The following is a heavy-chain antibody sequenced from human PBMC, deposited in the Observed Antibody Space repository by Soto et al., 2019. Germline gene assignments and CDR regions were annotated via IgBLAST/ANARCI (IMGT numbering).Heavy chain of an antibody. Sequence: QPGGSLRLCCAASGFTFSSYAMSWVRQAPGKGLEWVSAISGSGGSTYYADSVKGRFTISRDNSKNTLYLQMNSLRAEDTAVYYCARDRYVVVAATPWSVDYYYYGMDVWGQGTTVTVSS. D-gene: IGHD2-15*01. CDR1: GFTFSSYA. J-gene: IGHJ6*02. CDR2: ISGSGGST. CDR3: ARDRYVVVAATPWSVDYYYYGMDV. V-gene: IGHV3-23*01.